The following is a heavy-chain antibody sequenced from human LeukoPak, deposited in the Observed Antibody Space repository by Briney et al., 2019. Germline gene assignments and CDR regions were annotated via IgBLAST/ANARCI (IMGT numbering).Heavy chain of an antibody. CDR3: AREYDSGKYRRPNSFYP. V-gene: IGHV4-38-2*02. D-gene: IGHD3-10*01. CDR1: GYSINSGYY. Sequence: PSESLSLTCTVSGYSINSGYYWGCIRQPPGKGVEWIGSIYHSRSTYYNPSIKSRVTISVYTSKNQFSLKLNSVTAADTAVYYCAREYDSGKYRRPNSFYPWGEGNLVSVSS. CDR2: IYHSRST. J-gene: IGHJ5*02.